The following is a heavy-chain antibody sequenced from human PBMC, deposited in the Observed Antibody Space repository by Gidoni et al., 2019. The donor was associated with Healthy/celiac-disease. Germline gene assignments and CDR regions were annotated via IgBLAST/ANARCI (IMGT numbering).Heavy chain of an antibody. Sequence: QVQLQESGPALVKPPGTTSPTCAVSAGSISSSNWWSWVRQPPGKGLEWIGEIYHSGSTNYNPSLKSRVTISVDKSKNQFSLKLSSVTAADTAVYYCARGPAGGGVPGYFDYWGQGTLVTVSS. CDR1: AGSISSSNW. D-gene: IGHD3-16*01. V-gene: IGHV4-4*03. J-gene: IGHJ4*02. CDR3: ARGPAGGGVPGYFDY. CDR2: IYHSGST.